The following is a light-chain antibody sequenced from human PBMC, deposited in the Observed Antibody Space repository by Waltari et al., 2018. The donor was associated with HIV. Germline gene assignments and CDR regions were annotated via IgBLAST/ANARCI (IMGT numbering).Light chain of an antibody. V-gene: IGLV2-11*01. J-gene: IGLJ2*01. Sequence: QSALTQPRSVSGSPGQSVTISCTGTSSDVGGYNSVPWYQQHPGKAPKLMIYDVSKRPSGVPGRFSGSKSGNTASLTISGLQAEDEADYYCCSYAGSYTFVVFGGGTKLTVL. CDR3: CSYAGSYTFVV. CDR2: DVS. CDR1: SSDVGGYNS.